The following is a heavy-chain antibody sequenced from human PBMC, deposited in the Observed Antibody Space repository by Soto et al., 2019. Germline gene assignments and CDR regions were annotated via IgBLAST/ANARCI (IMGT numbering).Heavy chain of an antibody. CDR1: GGSISSSYW. CDR2: IYHSGST. Sequence: QVQLQESGPGLVKPSGTLSLTCAVSGGSISSSYWWSWVRQPPGKGLEWIGEIYHSGSTNYNPSLKXRXTXSIXKSKHQFSLKLSSVTAADTAVYYCARRRIPMIVVVFDAFDIWGQGTMVTVSS. V-gene: IGHV4-4*02. D-gene: IGHD3-22*01. CDR3: ARRRIPMIVVVFDAFDI. J-gene: IGHJ3*02.